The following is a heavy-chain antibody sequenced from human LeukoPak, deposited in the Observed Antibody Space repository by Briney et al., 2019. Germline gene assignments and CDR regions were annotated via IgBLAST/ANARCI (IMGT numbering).Heavy chain of an antibody. Sequence: SVKVSCKASGGTFSSYAISWVRQAPGQGLEWMGGIIPIFGTANYAQKFQGRVTITADESTSTAYMELSSLRSEDRAVCYCARAPTGTTPFDYWGQGTLVTVSS. CDR2: IIPIFGTA. D-gene: IGHD1-1*01. CDR3: ARAPTGTTPFDY. CDR1: GGTFSSYA. V-gene: IGHV1-69*13. J-gene: IGHJ4*02.